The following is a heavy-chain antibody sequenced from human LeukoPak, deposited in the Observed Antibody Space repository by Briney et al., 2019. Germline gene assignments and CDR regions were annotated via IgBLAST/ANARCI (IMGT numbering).Heavy chain of an antibody. Sequence: PGGSLRLSCAASGFILRGYSMGWVRQAPGKGLEWVAFSSSSGNYIYYADSVKGRFIISRDNAKSSLDLQLNSLRAEDTALYYCARGQQLDYWGQGILVTVSS. D-gene: IGHD6-13*01. J-gene: IGHJ4*02. CDR3: ARGQQLDY. CDR2: SSSSGNYI. CDR1: GFILRGYS. V-gene: IGHV3-21*01.